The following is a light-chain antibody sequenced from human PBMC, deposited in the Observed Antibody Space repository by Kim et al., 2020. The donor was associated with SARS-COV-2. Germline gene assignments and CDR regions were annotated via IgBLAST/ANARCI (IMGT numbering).Light chain of an antibody. CDR2: GVS. V-gene: IGKV3-15*01. CDR1: QNIGSD. J-gene: IGKJ4*01. Sequence: VSPGERATLSCRASQNIGSDLGWYQQKPGQTPRLLVYGVSARATGIPARFSGSGSGTEFTLTINSLQSEDFAVYYCQQYHNWPLTFGGGTKVDIK. CDR3: QQYHNWPLT.